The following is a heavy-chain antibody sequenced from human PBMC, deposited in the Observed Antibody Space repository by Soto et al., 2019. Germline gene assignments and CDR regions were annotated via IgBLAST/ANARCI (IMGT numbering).Heavy chain of an antibody. CDR1: GGSISSYY. CDR2: IYYSGST. Sequence: QVQLQASGPGLVKPSETLSLTCTVSGGSISSYYWSWIRQPPGKGLEWIGYIYYSGSTNYNPSLKSRVTTSVHTSKNQFSLKPSSVTASDTAVYSCARHNDSWGQGTLVTVSS. CDR3: ARHNDS. V-gene: IGHV4-59*08. J-gene: IGHJ4*02.